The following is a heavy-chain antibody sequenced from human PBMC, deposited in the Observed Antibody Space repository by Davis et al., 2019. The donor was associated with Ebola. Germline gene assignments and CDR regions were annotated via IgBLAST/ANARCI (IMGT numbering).Heavy chain of an antibody. D-gene: IGHD1-26*01. V-gene: IGHV3-23*01. CDR2: ISGSGGST. CDR1: GFTFSSYA. CDR3: TTDQEYSGSYPVSSYYYYGMDV. J-gene: IGHJ6*02. Sequence: GESLKLSCAASGFTFSSYAMSWVRQAPGKGLEWVSAISGSGGSTYYADSVKGRFTISRDNSKNTLYLQMNSLKTEDTAVYYCTTDQEYSGSYPVSSYYYYGMDVWGQGTTVTVSS.